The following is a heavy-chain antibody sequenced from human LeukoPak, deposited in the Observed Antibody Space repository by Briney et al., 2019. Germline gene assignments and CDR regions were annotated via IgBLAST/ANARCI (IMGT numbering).Heavy chain of an antibody. Sequence: KPSETFPSPALAPGAPSMATSWAWTGQPQGKELDWIGYIHYSGATNYNPSLKSRVTMSVDTSKDQFSLKLSSVNAADTAMYYCARHRSPLESFHHWGQGTLVTVSS. D-gene: IGHD3-3*01. CDR2: IHYSGAT. J-gene: IGHJ1*01. CDR3: ARHRSPLESFHH. CDR1: GAPSMATS. V-gene: IGHV4-59*08.